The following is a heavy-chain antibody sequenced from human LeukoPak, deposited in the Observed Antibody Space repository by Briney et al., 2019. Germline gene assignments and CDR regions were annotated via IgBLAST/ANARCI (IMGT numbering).Heavy chain of an antibody. V-gene: IGHV1-2*02. Sequence: VASVMVSCKASGYNFRAYYIHWVRQAPGQGLEWMGWINPNSGGTNYAQKFQGRVTMTRDTSISTAYMELSRLRSDDTAVYYCARAQMVRGVTARWFDPWGQGTLVTVSS. CDR1: GYNFRAYY. D-gene: IGHD3-10*01. CDR2: INPNSGGT. CDR3: ARAQMVRGVTARWFDP. J-gene: IGHJ5*02.